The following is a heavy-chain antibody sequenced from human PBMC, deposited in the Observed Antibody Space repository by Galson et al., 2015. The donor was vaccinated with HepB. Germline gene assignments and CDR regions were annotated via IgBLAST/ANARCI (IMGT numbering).Heavy chain of an antibody. CDR2: IYSGGST. V-gene: IGHV3-66*01. D-gene: IGHD3-3*01. Sequence: SLRLSCAASGFTLSSKYMSWVRQVPGKGLEWVSVIYSGGSTYYADFVKGRFTISRDNSKNTLYLQMNSLRVEDTAMYFCARVGRRDDFWTDWGQGTLVTVSS. CDR3: ARVGRRDDFWTD. CDR1: GFTLSSKY. J-gene: IGHJ4*02.